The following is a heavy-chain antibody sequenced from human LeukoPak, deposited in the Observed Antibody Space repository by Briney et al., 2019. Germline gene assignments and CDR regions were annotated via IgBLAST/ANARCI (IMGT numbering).Heavy chain of an antibody. V-gene: IGHV1-69*05. D-gene: IGHD1-26*01. CDR1: GGTFSSYA. CDR3: ARREESGSYYEDSEDEQDDAFDI. CDR2: IIPIFGTA. Sequence: ASVKVSCKASGGTFSSYAISWVRQAPGQGLEWMGGIIPIFGTANYAQKFQGRVTITTDESTSTAYMELSSLRSEDTAVYYCARREESGSYYEDSEDEQDDAFDIWGQGTMVTVSS. J-gene: IGHJ3*02.